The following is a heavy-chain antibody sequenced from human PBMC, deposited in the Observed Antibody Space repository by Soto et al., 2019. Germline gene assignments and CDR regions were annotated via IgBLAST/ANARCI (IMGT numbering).Heavy chain of an antibody. CDR1: GFTFSSYW. CDR2: IKQDGSEK. D-gene: IGHD1-1*01. V-gene: IGHV3-7*01. CDR3: ARGRTRGGASPH. Sequence: EVQLVESGGGLVQPGGSLRLSCAASGFTFSSYWMSWVRQAPGKGLEWVANIKQDGSEKYYVDSVKGRFTISRDNAKNSLYLQMNRLRGEDPAVYYCARGRTRGGASPHWGQGTLVTVSS. J-gene: IGHJ4*02.